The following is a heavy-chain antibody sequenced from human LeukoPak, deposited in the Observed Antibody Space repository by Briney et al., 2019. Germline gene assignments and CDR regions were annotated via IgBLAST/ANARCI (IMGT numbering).Heavy chain of an antibody. J-gene: IGHJ4*02. D-gene: IGHD3-10*01. Sequence: GGSLRLSCAASGFTFTDHYMDWVRQAPGKGLEWVGRTRNKANSYTTEYAASVKGRLTISRDDSKNSLYLQMNSLKTEDTAVYYCARVNVASSGFDYWGQGTLATVSS. CDR3: ARVNVASSGFDY. CDR2: TRNKANSYTT. CDR1: GFTFTDHY. V-gene: IGHV3-72*01.